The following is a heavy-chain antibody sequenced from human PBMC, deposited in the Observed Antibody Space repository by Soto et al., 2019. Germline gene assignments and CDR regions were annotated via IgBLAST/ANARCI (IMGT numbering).Heavy chain of an antibody. D-gene: IGHD6-19*01. CDR1: GCTFSSYD. CDR3: ASADSSAWYRLSYYFDY. CDR2: IGIAADT. Sequence: PGGSLRLSCAASGCTFSSYDMHWVRQATGKGLEWVSIIGIAADTYSPDSVNGRFTISRDNSKNTLYLQMNSLRPEDTAVYYCASADSSAWYRLSYYFDYWGQGTLVTVSS. J-gene: IGHJ4*02. V-gene: IGHV3-13*04.